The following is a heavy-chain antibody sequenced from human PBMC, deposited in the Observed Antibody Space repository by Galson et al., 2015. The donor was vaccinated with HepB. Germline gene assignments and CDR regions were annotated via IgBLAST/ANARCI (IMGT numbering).Heavy chain of an antibody. J-gene: IGHJ5*02. CDR1: GDSVSSNSAA. V-gene: IGHV6-1*01. CDR3: ARGYCSGGSCALNWFDP. CDR2: TYYRSKWYN. Sequence: CAISGDSVSSNSAAWNWIRQSPSRGLEWPGRTYYRSKWYNDYAVSVKSRITINPDTSKNQFSLQLNSVTPEDTAVYYCARGYCSGGSCALNWFDPWGQGTLVTVSS. D-gene: IGHD2-15*01.